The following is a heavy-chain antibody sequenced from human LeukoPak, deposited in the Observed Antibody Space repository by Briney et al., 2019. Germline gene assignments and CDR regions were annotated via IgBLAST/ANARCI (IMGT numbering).Heavy chain of an antibody. CDR2: ISGYNGNT. CDR3: ARVDWGFPYAFDI. D-gene: IGHD3/OR15-3a*01. Sequence: ASVKVSCKASGYTFTSYGISWVRQAPGQGLEWMGWISGYNGNTNYAQKLQGRVTMTTDTSTTTVHMELGSLRSDDTAVYYCARVDWGFPYAFDIWGQGTMVTVSS. V-gene: IGHV1-18*01. J-gene: IGHJ3*02. CDR1: GYTFTSYG.